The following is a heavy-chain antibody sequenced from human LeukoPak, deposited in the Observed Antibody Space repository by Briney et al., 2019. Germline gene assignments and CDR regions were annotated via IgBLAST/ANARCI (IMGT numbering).Heavy chain of an antibody. D-gene: IGHD6-6*01. CDR1: GYTFTGYY. J-gene: IGHJ5*02. CDR2: INPNSGGT. V-gene: IGHV1-2*06. Sequence: GASVKVSCKASGYTFTGYYMHWVRQAPGQGLEWMGRINPNSGGTNYAQKFQGRVTMTRDTSISTAYMELSRLRSDDTAVYYCARETAAHVNWFDPWGQGTLVTVSS. CDR3: ARETAAHVNWFDP.